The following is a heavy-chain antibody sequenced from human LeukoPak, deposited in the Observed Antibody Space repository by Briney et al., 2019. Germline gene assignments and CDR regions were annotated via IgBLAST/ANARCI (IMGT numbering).Heavy chain of an antibody. CDR1: GFTLSDYY. J-gene: IGHJ4*02. Sequence: GGSLRLSCAASGFTLSDYYMSWIRQAPGKGLEWVSYISSSGSTIYYADSVKGRFTISRDNAKNSLYLQMNSLRAEDTAVYYCARAPDWNPYFDYWGQGTLVTVSS. CDR2: ISSSGSTI. CDR3: ARAPDWNPYFDY. D-gene: IGHD1-1*01. V-gene: IGHV3-11*01.